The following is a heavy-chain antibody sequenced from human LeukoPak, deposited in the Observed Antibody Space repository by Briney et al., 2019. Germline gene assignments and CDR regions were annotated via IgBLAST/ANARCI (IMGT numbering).Heavy chain of an antibody. J-gene: IGHJ5*02. D-gene: IGHD2-15*01. Sequence: ASVKVSCKASGYTFTSYYMHWVRQAPGQGLEWMGIINPSGGSTSYAQKFQGRVTMTRDTSTSTVCMELSSLRSEDTAVYYCASARISKSPYAGFDPWGQGTLVTVSS. CDR3: ASARISKSPYAGFDP. CDR2: INPSGGST. CDR1: GYTFTSYY. V-gene: IGHV1-46*01.